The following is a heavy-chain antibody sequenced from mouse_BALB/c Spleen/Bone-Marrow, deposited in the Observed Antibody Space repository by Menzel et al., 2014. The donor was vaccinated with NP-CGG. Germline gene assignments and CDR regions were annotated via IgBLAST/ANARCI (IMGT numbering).Heavy chain of an antibody. CDR3: ARDVYGLYFDS. D-gene: IGHD2-2*01. V-gene: IGHV14-3*02. Sequence: EVMLVESGAELVKPGASVKLSCTASGFNIKDTFMHWVKQRPEQGLEWIGRIAPPNDNTKYDPKFQGKATITADTSSNTAYLQLSSLTSEDTAVYYCARDVYGLYFDSWGQGTTLTVSS. CDR2: IAPPNDNT. CDR1: GFNIKDTF. J-gene: IGHJ2*01.